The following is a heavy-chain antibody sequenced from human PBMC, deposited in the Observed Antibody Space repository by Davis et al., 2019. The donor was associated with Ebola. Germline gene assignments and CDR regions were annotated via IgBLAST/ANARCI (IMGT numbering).Heavy chain of an antibody. CDR2: INPHNGNT. D-gene: IGHD1-1*01. J-gene: IGHJ4*02. CDR1: GYTFTSYG. CDR3: ARAQFPTTSDH. Sequence: ASVKVSCKASGYTFTSYGITWVRQAPGQGLEWMGWINPHNGNTNYAQNVQGRVTMTTDTSTSTAYMEVGILRSDDTAVYYCARAQFPTTSDHWGQGTLITVSS. V-gene: IGHV1-18*04.